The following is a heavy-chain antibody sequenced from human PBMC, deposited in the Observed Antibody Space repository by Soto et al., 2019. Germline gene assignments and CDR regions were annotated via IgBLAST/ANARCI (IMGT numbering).Heavy chain of an antibody. J-gene: IGHJ4*02. CDR3: AIGRVFAYGGNSIPVQKPDY. V-gene: IGHV3-23*01. CDR2: ISDSGGST. CDR1: GFTFSSYA. D-gene: IGHD4-17*01. Sequence: EVQLLESGGGLVQPGGSLRLSCAASGFTFSSYAMSWVRQAPGKGLEWVSCISDSGGSTYYTDSVKGRFTISRDNSKNTLYLQMNSLRAEDTGVYYCAIGRVFAYGGNSIPVQKPDYWGQGTLVTVSS.